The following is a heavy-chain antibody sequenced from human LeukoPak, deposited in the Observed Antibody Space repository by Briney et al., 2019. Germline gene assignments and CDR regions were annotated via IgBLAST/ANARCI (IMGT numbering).Heavy chain of an antibody. CDR2: INHSGST. Sequence: PSETLSLTCTVFGGSISSYYWSWIRQPPGKGLEWIGEINHSGSTNYNPSLKSRVTISVDTSKNQFSLKLSSVTAADTAVYYCARHVRVGSGWYRGYWFDPWGQGTLVTVSS. D-gene: IGHD6-19*01. CDR3: ARHVRVGSGWYRGYWFDP. CDR1: GGSISSYY. J-gene: IGHJ5*02. V-gene: IGHV4-34*01.